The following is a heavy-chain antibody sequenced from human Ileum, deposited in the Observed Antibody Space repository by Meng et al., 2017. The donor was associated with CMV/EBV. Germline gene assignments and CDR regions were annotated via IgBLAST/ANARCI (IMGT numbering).Heavy chain of an antibody. V-gene: IGHV3-74*03. CDR2: ISTAGDST. J-gene: IGHJ4*02. CDR1: RSPFSRYW. CDR3: ARGARWGAGFDY. D-gene: IGHD4-23*01. Sequence: CVDSRSPFSRYWMHWVSQGPGKGVVWVSHISTAGDSTTYADSVKGRFTISRDNAKNTLDLQMNRLRVDDTAVYYCARGARWGAGFDYWGQGTLVTVSS.